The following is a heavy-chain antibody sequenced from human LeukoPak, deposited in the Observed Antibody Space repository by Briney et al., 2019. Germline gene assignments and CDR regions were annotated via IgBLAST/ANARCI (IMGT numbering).Heavy chain of an antibody. Sequence: GGSLRLSCAASGFTFSKAWMSWVRQATGKGLEWLGRIKSNADGGTTDYAAPVQGRITISRDDSQNTLYLQLDSLKADDTAVYYCSTYSWQYDSSGYDYWGQGTLVAVSS. CDR2: IKSNADGGTT. CDR1: GFTFSKAW. V-gene: IGHV3-15*01. D-gene: IGHD3-22*01. J-gene: IGHJ4*02. CDR3: STYSWQYDSSGYDY.